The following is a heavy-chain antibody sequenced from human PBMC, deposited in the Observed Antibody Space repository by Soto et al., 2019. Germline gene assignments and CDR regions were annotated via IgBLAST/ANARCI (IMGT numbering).Heavy chain of an antibody. CDR2: ISVYSGST. CDR3: ARDSWGLAVPVYHYYAMDG. J-gene: IGHJ6*02. CDR1: GYTCTSYG. Sequence: QGQLVQSGAEVKKPGASVRVSCEASGYTCTSYGITWVRQAPGQGLEWMGWISVYSGSTNYAQKLQGRVTMTTDRSTRAVYMELRSLRSDDPAVYYCARDSWGLAVPVYHYYAMDGWGQGTTVNVS. V-gene: IGHV1-18*04. D-gene: IGHD6-19*01.